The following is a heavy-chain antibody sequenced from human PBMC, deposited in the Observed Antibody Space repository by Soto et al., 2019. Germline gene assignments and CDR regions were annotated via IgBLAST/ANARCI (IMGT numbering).Heavy chain of an antibody. D-gene: IGHD5-12*01. CDR3: AKGGIVATTQMGWFDP. J-gene: IGHJ5*02. CDR1: GFTFYNYG. CDR2: IWPDGDIE. Sequence: QVQLVESGGGVVQPGRSLRLSCVASGFTFYNYGMHWVRQAPGKGLEWVAAIWPDGDIEHYPDSVKGRFTISRDNSRNTLSLQMSSLRAEDTAMYYCAKGGIVATTQMGWFDPWGQGTLVIVSS. V-gene: IGHV3-33*06.